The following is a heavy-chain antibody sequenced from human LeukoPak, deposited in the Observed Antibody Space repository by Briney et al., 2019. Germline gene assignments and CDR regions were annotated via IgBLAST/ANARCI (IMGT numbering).Heavy chain of an antibody. CDR1: GGTFSSYA. J-gene: IGHJ5*02. CDR2: IIPILGIA. Sequence: SVMVSCKASGGTFSSYAISWVRQAPGQGLEWMGRIIPILGIANYAQKFQGRVTITADKSTSTAYMELSSLRSEDTAVYYCARSGGYDFWSGPPDWFDPWGQGTLVTVSS. CDR3: ARSGGYDFWSGPPDWFDP. V-gene: IGHV1-69*04. D-gene: IGHD3-3*01.